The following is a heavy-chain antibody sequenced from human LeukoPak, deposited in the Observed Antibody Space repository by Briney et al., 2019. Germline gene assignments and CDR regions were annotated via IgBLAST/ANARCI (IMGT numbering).Heavy chain of an antibody. D-gene: IGHD3-10*01. CDR1: GGSISSSSYY. CDR3: ARVSKVRGEAHDY. CDR2: ICYSGST. V-gene: IGHV4-39*07. J-gene: IGHJ4*02. Sequence: PSETLSLTCTVSGGSISSSSYYWGWIRQPPGKGLEWIGSICYSGSTYYNPSLKSRVTISVDTSKNQFSLKLSSVTAADTAVYYCARVSKVRGEAHDYWGQGTLVTVSS.